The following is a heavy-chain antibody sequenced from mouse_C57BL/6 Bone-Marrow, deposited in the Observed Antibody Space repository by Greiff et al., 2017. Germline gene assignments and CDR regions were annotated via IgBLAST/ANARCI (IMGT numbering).Heavy chain of an antibody. D-gene: IGHD4-1*01. V-gene: IGHV5-6*01. Sequence: EVKLVEFGGDLVKPGGSLILFCAASGFTFSSYGMSLVRLTPDTMLERVATLSSGGRYTYSPDSVKGRFTISRDNAKNTLYLQMSSLKSEDTAMYYCARHWDFDYGGQGTTLTVSS. CDR2: LSSGGRYT. CDR1: GFTFSSYG. J-gene: IGHJ2*01. CDR3: ARHWDFDY.